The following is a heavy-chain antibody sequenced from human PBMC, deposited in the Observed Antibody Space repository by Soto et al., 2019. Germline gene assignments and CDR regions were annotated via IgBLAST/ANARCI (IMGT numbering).Heavy chain of an antibody. CDR2: IIPIFGTA. D-gene: IGHD1-1*01. CDR1: GGTFSSYA. V-gene: IGHV1-69*13. CDR3: ARVRRSLQLNFFDY. J-gene: IGHJ4*02. Sequence: SVKVSCKASGGTFSSYAISWVRQAPGQGLEWMGGIIPIFGTANYAQKFQGRVTITADESTSTAYMELSSLRSEDTAVYYCARVRRSLQLNFFDYWGQGTLVTVSS.